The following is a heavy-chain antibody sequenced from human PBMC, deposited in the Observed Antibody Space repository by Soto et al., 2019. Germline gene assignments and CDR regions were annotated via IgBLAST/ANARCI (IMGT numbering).Heavy chain of an antibody. V-gene: IGHV4-34*01. CDR3: ARARFDSWSHIYYGLDV. J-gene: IGHJ6*02. D-gene: IGHD3-3*01. Sequence: SETLSLTCAVYGGSFSGYSWTWLRQPPGKGLEWIGEINHSGTTDYNPARKSRVTMSADTSKNQFSLRMTSVTAADTAVYYCARARFDSWSHIYYGLDVWGQGTTVTVSS. CDR2: INHSGTT. CDR1: GGSFSGYS.